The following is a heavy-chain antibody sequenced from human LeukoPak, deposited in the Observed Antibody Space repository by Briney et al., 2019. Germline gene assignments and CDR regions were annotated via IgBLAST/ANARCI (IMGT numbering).Heavy chain of an antibody. J-gene: IGHJ4*02. D-gene: IGHD1-1*01. Sequence: PGGSLRLSCTASGFPFIEYSMNWVRQAPGKGLEWISYIGIDSGNTKYADSVRGRFTISADKAKNLLYLQMNSLRVEDTAVSYCARDHNYTFDNWGQGTLVSVAS. CDR1: GFPFIEYS. CDR3: ARDHNYTFDN. V-gene: IGHV3-48*01. CDR2: IGIDSGNT.